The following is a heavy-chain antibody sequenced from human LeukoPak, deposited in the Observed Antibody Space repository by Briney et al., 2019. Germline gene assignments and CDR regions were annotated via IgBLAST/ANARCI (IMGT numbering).Heavy chain of an antibody. CDR2: IYYSGST. D-gene: IGHD1-26*01. J-gene: IGHJ5*02. CDR3: AREGLLAPPYNRLDP. CDR1: GGSISSGDYY. Sequence: PSQTLSLTCTVSGGSISSGDYYWSWIRQPPGKGLEWIGYIYYSGSTYYNPSLKSRVTISVDTSKNQFSLKLSSVTAADTAVYYCAREGLLAPPYNRLDPWGQGTLVTVSS. V-gene: IGHV4-30-4*08.